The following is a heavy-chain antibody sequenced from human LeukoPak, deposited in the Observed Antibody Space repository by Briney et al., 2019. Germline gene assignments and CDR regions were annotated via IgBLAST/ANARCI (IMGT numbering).Heavy chain of an antibody. CDR3: AREDIVVVVAAIRLGFDY. D-gene: IGHD2-15*01. V-gene: IGHV1-2*02. Sequence: ASVKVSCKASGYTFTGYYMHWVRQAPGQGLEWMGWINPNSGGTNYAQKFQGRVTMARDTSISTAYMELSRLRSDDTAVYYCAREDIVVVVAAIRLGFDYWGQGTLVTVSS. J-gene: IGHJ4*02. CDR2: INPNSGGT. CDR1: GYTFTGYY.